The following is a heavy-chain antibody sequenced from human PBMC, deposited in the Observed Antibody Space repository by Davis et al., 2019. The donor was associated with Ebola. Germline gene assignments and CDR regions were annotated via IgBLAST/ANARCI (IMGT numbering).Heavy chain of an antibody. V-gene: IGHV5-51*01. J-gene: IGHJ4*02. D-gene: IGHD6-13*01. CDR2: IYPGDSVT. Sequence: GESLKISCKDPGNSFTSHWIGRVRQMPGKGLEWMGIIYPGDSVTRYSPSFQGQVTISADKSINNASLQWSSLKASDSAIYYCAILGEDRQLESEIDYWGQGTLVTVSS. CDR1: GNSFTSHW. CDR3: AILGEDRQLESEIDY.